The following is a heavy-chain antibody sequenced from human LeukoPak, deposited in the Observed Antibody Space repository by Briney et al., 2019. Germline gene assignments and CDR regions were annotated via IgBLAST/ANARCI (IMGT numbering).Heavy chain of an antibody. Sequence: PGGPLRLSCAASGFSFSSYAMSWVRQAAGKGLEWVSGIGGSGGSTYYADSVKGRFTISRDNSKNALYLQMNSLRAEDTAVYYCAKDFGNCINGVCYGTPFDYWGQGTLVTVSS. V-gene: IGHV3-23*01. CDR2: IGGSGGST. CDR1: GFSFSSYA. J-gene: IGHJ4*02. D-gene: IGHD2-8*01. CDR3: AKDFGNCINGVCYGTPFDY.